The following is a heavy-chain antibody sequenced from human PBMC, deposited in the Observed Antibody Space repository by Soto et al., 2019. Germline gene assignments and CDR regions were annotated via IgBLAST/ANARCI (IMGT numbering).Heavy chain of an antibody. V-gene: IGHV3-7*01. CDR2: IKQAGSEK. CDR1: GFTLSAYW. CDR3: AREKRANGYFDY. D-gene: IGHD6-25*01. J-gene: IGHJ4*02. Sequence: EVQLVESGGALVQTGGSLRLSCAASGFTLSAYWMSWVRQAPGKGLEWVANIKQAGSEKYYVDSVNGRFIISRDDAKNSVFLEVNRLRVEDTAVYYCAREKRANGYFDYWGQGTLVTVSS.